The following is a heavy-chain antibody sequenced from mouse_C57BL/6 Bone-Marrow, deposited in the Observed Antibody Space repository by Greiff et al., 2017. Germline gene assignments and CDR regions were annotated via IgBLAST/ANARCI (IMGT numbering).Heavy chain of an antibody. CDR3: GRDGNYWFFDV. J-gene: IGHJ1*03. D-gene: IGHD2-1*01. Sequence: QVHVKQSGAELARPGASVKLSCKASGYTFTSYGISWVKQRPGQGLEWIGEIYPRSGNTYYNEKFKGKATLTADKSSSPAYMELRSLTSEDSAVYFGGRDGNYWFFDVWGTGTTVTVSS. CDR2: IYPRSGNT. V-gene: IGHV1-81*01. CDR1: GYTFTSYG.